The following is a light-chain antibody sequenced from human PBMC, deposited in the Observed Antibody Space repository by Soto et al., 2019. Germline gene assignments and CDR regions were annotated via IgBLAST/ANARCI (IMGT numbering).Light chain of an antibody. CDR1: SSDVGGYNY. J-gene: IGLJ1*01. CDR3: SSYTSIDTWV. V-gene: IGLV2-14*03. CDR2: DVS. Sequence: SALTDPSSVSASPGQSITITCPGTSSDVGGYNYVSWYQQHPGKAPKVLISDVSTRPSGISNRVSGSKSGNTASLTISGLQAEDEADYYCSSYTSIDTWVFGTGTKVTVL.